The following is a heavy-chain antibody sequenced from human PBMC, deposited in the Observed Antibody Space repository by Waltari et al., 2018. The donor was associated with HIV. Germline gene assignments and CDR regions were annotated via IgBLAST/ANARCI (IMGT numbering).Heavy chain of an antibody. V-gene: IGHV4-34*01. CDR2: INHGGDT. J-gene: IGHJ4*02. CDR1: GGSFTNFY. D-gene: IGHD3-10*01. CDR3: ARRGSSASPLTL. Sequence: QVQLQQWGAGLLKPSETLSLTCSVYGGSFTNFYWNWIRQTPAEGLQWIGRINHGGDTNVNPSLKSRVIMSIDTSKYEISLNWTSVSVADTALYFCARRGSSASPLTLWGRGSRVTVSS.